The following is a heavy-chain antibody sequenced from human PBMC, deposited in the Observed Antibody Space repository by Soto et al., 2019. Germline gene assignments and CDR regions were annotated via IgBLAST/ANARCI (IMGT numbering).Heavy chain of an antibody. V-gene: IGHV4-34*01. Sequence: QVQLQQWGAGLLKPSETLSLTCAVYGGSFSGYYWSWIRQPPGKGLEWIGEINHSGSTNYNPSLTSRVTRSVDTSKNQSSLKLSSVTAADTAVYYCARFAAIWVGGTQVYYYYYMDVWGKGTTVTVSS. J-gene: IGHJ6*03. D-gene: IGHD3-10*01. CDR2: INHSGST. CDR3: ARFAAIWVGGTQVYYYYYMDV. CDR1: GGSFSGYY.